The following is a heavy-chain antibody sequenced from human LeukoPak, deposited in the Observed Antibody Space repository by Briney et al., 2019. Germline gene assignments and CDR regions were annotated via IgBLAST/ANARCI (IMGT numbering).Heavy chain of an antibody. CDR1: GYTFTSYD. D-gene: IGHD6-13*01. CDR3: ARGPAAAATPDY. CDR2: MNPNSGNT. J-gene: IGHJ4*02. V-gene: IGHV1-8*03. Sequence: ASVKVSCKASGYTFTSYDINWVRQATGQGLEGMGWMNPNSGNTGYAQKFQGRVTITRNTSISTAYMELSSLRSEDTAVYYCARGPAAAATPDYWGQGPLVTVSS.